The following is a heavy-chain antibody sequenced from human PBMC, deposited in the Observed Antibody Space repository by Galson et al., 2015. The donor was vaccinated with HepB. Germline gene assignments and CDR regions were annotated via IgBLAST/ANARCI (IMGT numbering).Heavy chain of an antibody. J-gene: IGHJ4*02. CDR1: GFTFSTYA. CDR3: ATVPLSYSSTYYFGY. Sequence: SLRLSCAASGFTFSTYAVHWVRQAPGKGLEYVSAISSNGGSTYYADSVKGRFTISRDNSKNTLYHQMNSLRAEDTAVYYCATVPLSYSSTYYFGYWGQGTLVTVSS. D-gene: IGHD6-19*01. V-gene: IGHV3-64*04. CDR2: ISSNGGST.